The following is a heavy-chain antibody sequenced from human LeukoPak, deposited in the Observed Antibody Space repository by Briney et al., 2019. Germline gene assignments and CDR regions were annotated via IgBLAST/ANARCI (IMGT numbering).Heavy chain of an antibody. J-gene: IGHJ4*02. CDR2: IYYSGST. V-gene: IGHV4-59*01. CDR1: GGSISSYY. D-gene: IGHD5-24*01. CDR3: AGGQDGYNFGDY. Sequence: PSETLSLTCTVSGGSISSYYWSWIRQPPAKGLEWIGYIYYSGSTNYNPSLKSRVTISIDTSKNQFSLKLSSVTAADTAVYYCAGGQDGYNFGDYWGQGTLVTVSS.